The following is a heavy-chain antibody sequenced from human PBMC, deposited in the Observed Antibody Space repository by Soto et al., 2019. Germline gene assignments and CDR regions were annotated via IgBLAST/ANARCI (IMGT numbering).Heavy chain of an antibody. D-gene: IGHD2-2*02. V-gene: IGHV3-33*01. Sequence: QVQLVESGGGVVQPGNSLRLSCAASGFTFSGHGMHWVRQAPGKGLEWVTFIWCDGSNKHYVYSVKGRFTISRDNSRNTIYLQMNRLRAEDTAVYFCAGDGQGEAPYTGGDYWGQGTVVTVSS. CDR3: AGDGQGEAPYTGGDY. J-gene: IGHJ4*02. CDR1: GFTFSGHG. CDR2: IWCDGSNK.